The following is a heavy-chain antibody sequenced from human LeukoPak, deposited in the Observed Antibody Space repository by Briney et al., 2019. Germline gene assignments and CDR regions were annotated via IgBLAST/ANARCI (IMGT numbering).Heavy chain of an antibody. CDR1: GFTFSSYA. CDR3: AKDGRVCPFCVIWLVFVY. Sequence: GGSLRLSCAASGFTFSSYAMSWVRQAPGKGLKWVSAISGSGGSTYYADSVKGRFTISRDNSKNTLYLQMNSLRAEDTAVYYCAKDGRVCPFCVIWLVFVYWGQGTLVTVSS. CDR2: ISGSGGST. V-gene: IGHV3-23*01. D-gene: IGHD6-19*01. J-gene: IGHJ4*02.